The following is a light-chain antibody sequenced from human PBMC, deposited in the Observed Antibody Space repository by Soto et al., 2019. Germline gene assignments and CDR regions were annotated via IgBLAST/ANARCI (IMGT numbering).Light chain of an antibody. CDR3: SSKTSSSSPFV. Sequence: QSALTQPASVSGSPGQSITISCTGSTSDVGAYNYVSWYKHHPGQAPQLMIYEVSNRPSGVSNRFSGSKSGNTASLTISGFQADDEGDYYCSSKTSSSSPFVFGTGTKVTVL. V-gene: IGLV2-14*01. CDR2: EVS. J-gene: IGLJ1*01. CDR1: TSDVGAYNY.